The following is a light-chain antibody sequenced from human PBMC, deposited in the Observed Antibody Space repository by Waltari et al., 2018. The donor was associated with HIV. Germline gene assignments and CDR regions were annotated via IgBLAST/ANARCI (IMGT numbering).Light chain of an antibody. CDR3: TSYFDNYVVF. J-gene: IGLJ2*01. CDR2: EVT. V-gene: IGLV2-8*01. CDR1: SNDVGAYDY. Sequence: QSALTQPPSASGSPGQSVTISYTGTSNDVGAYDYVSWYQQHPGRAPNLLIYEVTKRPSGVPDRFSGSKSGNTASLTVSVLQAEDDGHYYCTSYFDNYVVFFGGGTKLTVL.